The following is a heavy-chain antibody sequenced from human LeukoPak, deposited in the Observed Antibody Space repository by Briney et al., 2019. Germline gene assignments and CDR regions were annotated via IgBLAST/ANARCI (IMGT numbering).Heavy chain of an antibody. CDR2: ISSNGGST. Sequence: GGSVRLSCAASGFTFSSYAMHWVRQAPGKGLEYVSAISSNGGSTYYANSVKGRFTISRDNSKNTLYLQMGSLRAEDMAVYYCARGSMDDYGDPPGDPWGQGTLVTVSS. V-gene: IGHV3-64*01. D-gene: IGHD4-17*01. CDR1: GFTFSSYA. J-gene: IGHJ5*02. CDR3: ARGSMDDYGDPPGDP.